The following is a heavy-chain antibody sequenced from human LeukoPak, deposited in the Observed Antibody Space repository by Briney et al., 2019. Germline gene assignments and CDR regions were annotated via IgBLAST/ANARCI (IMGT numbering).Heavy chain of an antibody. Sequence: SETLSLTCTVSGGSISSRTYYWGWIRQPPGKGLEWIGSIYYSGSTYYNPSLKSRVTISVDTSKNQFSLKLSSVTAADTAVYYCARGEQLVHLYYFDYWGQGTLVTVSS. CDR3: ARGEQLVHLYYFDY. J-gene: IGHJ4*02. D-gene: IGHD6-13*01. CDR1: GGSISSRTYY. CDR2: IYYSGST. V-gene: IGHV4-39*07.